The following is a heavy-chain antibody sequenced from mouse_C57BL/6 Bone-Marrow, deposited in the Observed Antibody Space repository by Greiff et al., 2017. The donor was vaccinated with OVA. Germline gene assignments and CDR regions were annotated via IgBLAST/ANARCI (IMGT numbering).Heavy chain of an antibody. V-gene: IGHV1-53*01. J-gene: IGHJ1*03. CDR1: GYTFTSYW. D-gene: IGHD1-1*01. CDR2: INTSNGGT. CDR3: ARYGSYYYGSSYGFGV. Sequence: QVQLQQPGPDLVKPGASVKLSCKASGYTFTSYWMHWVQQRPGQGLEWIGNINTSNGGTNYNEKFKSKATLSVDKYSSTAYMLLSSLTSEDAAVDYCARYGSYYYGSSYGFGVWGTGTTVTVSS.